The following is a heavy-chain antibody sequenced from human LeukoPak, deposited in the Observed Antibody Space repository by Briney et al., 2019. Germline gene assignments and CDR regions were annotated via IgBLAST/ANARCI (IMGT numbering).Heavy chain of an antibody. CDR3: ARDRAPPGGGYYYDAYYYYGMDV. CDR2: INPSGGST. V-gene: IGHV1-46*01. D-gene: IGHD3-22*01. Sequence: SVRVSCTPSGYTFTPYYMHWGRQAPRHRRECMRIINPSGGSTGHAQKCQGRVTMTRDTSTSTVYMELSSLRSEDTAVYYCARDRAPPGGGYYYDAYYYYGMDVWGQGTTVTVSS. J-gene: IGHJ6*02. CDR1: GYTFTPYY.